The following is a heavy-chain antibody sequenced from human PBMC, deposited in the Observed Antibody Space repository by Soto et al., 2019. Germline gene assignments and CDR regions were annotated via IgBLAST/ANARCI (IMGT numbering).Heavy chain of an antibody. CDR2: IYHSGST. V-gene: IGHV4-30-2*01. CDR1: GGSISSGGYS. Sequence: QLQLQESGSGLVKPSQTLSLTCAVSGGSISSGGYSWSWIRQPPGKGLEWIGYIYHSGSTYYNPSLKSRVTISVARSTNQFSLKLSSVTAADTAVDYCAAGGGLPRYYWGQGTLVTVSS. D-gene: IGHD5-12*01. J-gene: IGHJ4*02. CDR3: AAGGGLPRYY.